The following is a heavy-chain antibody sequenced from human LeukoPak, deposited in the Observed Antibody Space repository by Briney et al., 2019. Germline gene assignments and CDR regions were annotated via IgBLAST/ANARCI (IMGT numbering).Heavy chain of an antibody. CDR2: ISWNSGSI. Sequence: GGSLRLSCAASGFTFRSYAMSWVRQAPGKGLEWVSGISWNSGSIGYADSVKGRFTISRDNAKNSLYLQMNSLRAEDTALYYCAKDDRYDSSAHMDVWGKGTTVTVSS. CDR1: GFTFRSYA. V-gene: IGHV3-9*01. CDR3: AKDDRYDSSAHMDV. J-gene: IGHJ6*03. D-gene: IGHD3-22*01.